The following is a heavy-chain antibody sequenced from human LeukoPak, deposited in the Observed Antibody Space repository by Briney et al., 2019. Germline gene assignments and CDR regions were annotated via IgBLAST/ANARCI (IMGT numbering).Heavy chain of an antibody. CDR1: GYTFTNYG. D-gene: IGHD6-19*01. J-gene: IGHJ5*02. CDR3: ARGPGSFLSSSGWLNWFAP. Sequence: GASVKVSCKASGYTFTNYGISWMRQAPGQGLEWMGWISTYNANTEYAQKLQGRVTMTTDTSTSTTYMELRSLRSDDTAMYYCARGPGSFLSSSGWLNWFAPWGQGTLVTVSS. V-gene: IGHV1-18*01. CDR2: ISTYNANT.